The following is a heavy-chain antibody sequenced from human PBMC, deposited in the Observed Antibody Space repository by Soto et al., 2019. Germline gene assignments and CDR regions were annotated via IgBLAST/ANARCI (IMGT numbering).Heavy chain of an antibody. CDR3: ARAACSSTSCYAWGAFDI. J-gene: IGHJ3*02. D-gene: IGHD2-2*01. Sequence: PSETLSLTCTVSGGSISSYYWSWIRQPPGKGLEWIGYIYYSGSTNYNPSLKSRVTISVDTSKNQFSLKLSSVTAADTAVYYCARAACSSTSCYAWGAFDIWGQGTMVTVSS. CDR1: GGSISSYY. V-gene: IGHV4-59*01. CDR2: IYYSGST.